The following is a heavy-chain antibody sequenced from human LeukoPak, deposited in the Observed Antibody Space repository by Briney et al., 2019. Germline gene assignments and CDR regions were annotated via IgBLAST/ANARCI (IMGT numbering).Heavy chain of an antibody. CDR3: AKDSRMITFGGVIARALY. Sequence: GRSLRLSCAASGFTFDDYAMHWVRQAPGKGLEWVSGISWNSGSIGYADSVKGRFTISRDNAKNSLYLQMNSLRAEDTALYYCAKDSRMITFGGVIARALYWGQGTLVTVSS. D-gene: IGHD3-16*02. V-gene: IGHV3-9*01. CDR1: GFTFDDYA. CDR2: ISWNSGSI. J-gene: IGHJ4*02.